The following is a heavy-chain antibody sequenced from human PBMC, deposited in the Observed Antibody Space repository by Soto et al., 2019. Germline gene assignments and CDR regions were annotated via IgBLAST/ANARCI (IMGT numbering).Heavy chain of an antibody. J-gene: IGHJ5*02. D-gene: IGHD2-2*01. CDR1: GYTFTSYG. CDR2: INAANGDT. Sequence: GASVKFSCKASGYTFTSYGIHWVRQAPGQRLEWMGWINAANGDTKYSPKFQGRVTITRDTSASTAYMELRSLRSDDTAVYYCARVVPGAEAWFGPWGQGTLVTVSS. CDR3: ARVVPGAEAWFGP. V-gene: IGHV1-3*01.